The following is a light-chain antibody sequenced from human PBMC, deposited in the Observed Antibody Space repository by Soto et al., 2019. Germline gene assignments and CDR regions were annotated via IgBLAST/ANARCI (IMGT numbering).Light chain of an antibody. Sequence: DLQMTQSPSSLSASVGDRVTITCQASQDISNYLNWYQQKPGKAPKLLIYDASNLETGVPSRFSGSGSGTDFTFTISSLQAEDIATYYCQQYDNLPGFGPGTKVDIK. CDR2: DAS. J-gene: IGKJ3*01. V-gene: IGKV1-33*01. CDR3: QQYDNLPG. CDR1: QDISNY.